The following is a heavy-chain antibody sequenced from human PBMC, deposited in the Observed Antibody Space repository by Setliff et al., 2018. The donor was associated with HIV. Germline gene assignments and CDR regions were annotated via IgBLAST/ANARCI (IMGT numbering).Heavy chain of an antibody. CDR2: LIPIVDIT. V-gene: IGHV1-69*10. CDR1: GGTFSNYA. J-gene: IGHJ3*02. D-gene: IGHD2-8*01. Sequence: SVKVSCKASGGTFSNYAFSWVRQAPGQGLEWMGGLIPIVDITKSTQKFRDRVTFTADESTKTAQMELSGLTFEDTAVYYCAKGPNFEDAFEIWGEGTVVTVSS. CDR3: AKGPNFEDAFEI.